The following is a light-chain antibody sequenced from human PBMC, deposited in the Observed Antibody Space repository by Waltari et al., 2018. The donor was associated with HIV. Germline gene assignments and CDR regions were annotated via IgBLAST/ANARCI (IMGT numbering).Light chain of an antibody. Sequence: QSALTQPPSASGSPGQSVTISCTGTSSDVGGYNYVSWYQQHPGKAPKLMIYEVSKRPSGVPDRFSGYGSGNTASLTVSGLQAEDEADYYCSSYTGSDNLVFGGGTKLTVL. CDR2: EVS. CDR1: SSDVGGYNY. CDR3: SSYTGSDNLV. J-gene: IGLJ2*01. V-gene: IGLV2-8*01.